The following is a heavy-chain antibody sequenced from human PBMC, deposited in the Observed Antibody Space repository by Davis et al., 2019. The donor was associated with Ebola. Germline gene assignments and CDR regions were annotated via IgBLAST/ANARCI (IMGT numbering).Heavy chain of an antibody. V-gene: IGHV3-7*01. CDR1: GFIFSDYY. Sequence: GESLKISCTGSGFIFSDYYMSWVRQAPGKGLEWVANIKQDGSEKYYVDSVKGRFTISRDNAKNSLYLQMNSLRDEDTALYYCSRGGAVKFDYWGQGTLVTVSS. CDR3: SRGGAVKFDY. CDR2: IKQDGSEK. D-gene: IGHD4-17*01. J-gene: IGHJ4*02.